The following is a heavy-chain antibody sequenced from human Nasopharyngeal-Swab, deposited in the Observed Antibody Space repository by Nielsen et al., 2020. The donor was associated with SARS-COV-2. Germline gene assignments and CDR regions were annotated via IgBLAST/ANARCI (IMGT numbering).Heavy chain of an antibody. D-gene: IGHD2-15*01. Sequence: GGSLRLSCAASGFTFSDSAINWVRQASGEGLEWVARIRSKGNNYATAYSASVKGRFIIFSDDPTNTAYLQMNSLKTEDTAMYYCTRCGGGCYSGRDYWGQGTLVTVSS. V-gene: IGHV3-73*01. J-gene: IGHJ4*02. CDR1: GFTFSDSA. CDR2: IRSKGNNYAT. CDR3: TRCGGGCYSGRDY.